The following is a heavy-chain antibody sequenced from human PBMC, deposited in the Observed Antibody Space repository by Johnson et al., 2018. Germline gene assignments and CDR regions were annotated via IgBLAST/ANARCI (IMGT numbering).Heavy chain of an antibody. V-gene: IGHV3-13*01. D-gene: IGHD1-7*01. J-gene: IGHJ3*01. CDR1: GFTFSSHD. CDR2: IGSVGEK. Sequence: VQLVQYGGGVVQPGKSLRLSCAASGFTFSSHDLHWVRQATGKGMEWVSRIGSVGEKSYSASVKGRFFISRENAENSLYLQMNSLRGGDTAVYYCARKKLGTTAGFDVWGQGTMVTVSS. CDR3: ARKKLGTTAGFDV.